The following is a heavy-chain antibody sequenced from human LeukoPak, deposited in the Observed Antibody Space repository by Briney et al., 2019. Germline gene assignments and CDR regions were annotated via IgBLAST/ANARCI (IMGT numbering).Heavy chain of an antibody. CDR1: GYTLIRYY. D-gene: IGHD6-19*01. CDR2: INTSGATT. Sequence: ASVKVSCKTSGYTLIRYYIHWVRQAPGQGLEWMGIINTSGATTRYGQKFKGRVTATRDTSTSTVYMEMSSLNSEDTAVYYCARGLESSGWYGMDVWGQGTTIIVSS. V-gene: IGHV1-46*01. J-gene: IGHJ6*02. CDR3: ARGLESSGWYGMDV.